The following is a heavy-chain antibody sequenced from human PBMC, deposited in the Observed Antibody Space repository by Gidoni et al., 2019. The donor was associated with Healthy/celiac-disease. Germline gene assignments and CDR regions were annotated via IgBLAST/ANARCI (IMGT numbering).Heavy chain of an antibody. J-gene: IGHJ6*03. CDR1: GFTFSNAG. CDR2: IKSKTAGGTT. CDR3: TTGLVVPAAIWAYYYYYMDV. D-gene: IGHD2-2*01. Sequence: EVQLVESGGGLVKPGGSLRLSCAASGFTFSNAGLSWGRQAPGKGLGLVGRIKSKTAGGTTDYAAPVKGRFTTSRDDSKNTLYLQMNSLKTEDTAVYYCTTGLVVPAAIWAYYYYYMDVWGKGTTVTVSS. V-gene: IGHV3-15*01.